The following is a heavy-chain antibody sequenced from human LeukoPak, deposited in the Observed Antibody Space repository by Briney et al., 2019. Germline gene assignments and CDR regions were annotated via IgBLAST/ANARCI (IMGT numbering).Heavy chain of an antibody. J-gene: IGHJ1*01. V-gene: IGHV1-69*13. CDR1: GGTFSSYA. Sequence: ASVKVSRKASGGTFSSYAISWVRQAPGQGLEWMGGIIPIFGTANYAQKFQGRVTITADESTSTAYMELSSLRSEDTAVYYCASLAARPKYFQHWGQGTLVTVSS. CDR2: IIPIFGTA. CDR3: ASLAARPKYFQH. D-gene: IGHD6-6*01.